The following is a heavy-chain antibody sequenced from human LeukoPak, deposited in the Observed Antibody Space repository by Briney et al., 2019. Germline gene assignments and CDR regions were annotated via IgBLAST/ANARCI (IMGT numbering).Heavy chain of an antibody. CDR1: GGSFSGYY. D-gene: IGHD3-10*01. CDR3: ARGLPIISMLRGVKPSVMFDS. J-gene: IGHJ5*01. CDR2: INHSGST. V-gene: IGHV4-34*01. Sequence: SETLSLTCAAYGGSFSGYYWSWIRQPPGKGLEWIGEINHSGSTNYNPSLKSRLSISIDTSKNHFALRLSSVTAADTAVYYCARGLPIISMLRGVKPSVMFDSWGQGTLVTVSS.